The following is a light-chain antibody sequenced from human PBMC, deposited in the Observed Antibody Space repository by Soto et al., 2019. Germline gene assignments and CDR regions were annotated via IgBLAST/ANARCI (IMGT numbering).Light chain of an antibody. J-gene: IGLJ3*02. CDR1: SNDVGGYGY. CDR3: SSYSPSSLL. Sequence: QSALTQPASVSGSPGETITISCTGTSNDVGGYGYVSWYRQYAGKAPTLMVSEVSYRPSGVSARFSGSKSGTTAFLTISGLQTEDEGHYYCSSYSPSSLLFGGGTKLTVL. V-gene: IGLV2-14*01. CDR2: EVS.